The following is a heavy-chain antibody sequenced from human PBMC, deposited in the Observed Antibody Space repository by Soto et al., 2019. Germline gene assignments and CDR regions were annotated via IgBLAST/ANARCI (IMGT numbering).Heavy chain of an antibody. CDR3: ARGYSSSSI. Sequence: GGSLRLSCAASGFTLSSYAMSWVRQAPGKGLEWVSGFSGSGGRAFYADTVRGRFTISRDDSKNTMFLRMNSLRAEDTALYYCARGYSSSSIWGQGTLVTVSS. D-gene: IGHD6-6*01. CDR1: GFTLSSYA. V-gene: IGHV3-23*01. J-gene: IGHJ4*02. CDR2: FSGSGGRA.